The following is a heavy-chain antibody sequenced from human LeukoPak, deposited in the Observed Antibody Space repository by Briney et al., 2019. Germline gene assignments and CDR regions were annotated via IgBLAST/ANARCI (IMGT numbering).Heavy chain of an antibody. V-gene: IGHV6-1*01. CDR2: TNYRSKWYN. D-gene: IGHD6-19*01. CDR1: GDSVSGNIVA. Sequence: SQTLSLTCDISGDSVSGNIVAWNWIRQSPSRGLEWLGRTNYRSKWYNDYAVSVRGRITINPDTSKNRFSLQLDSVTPEDTTVYYCARGSSGSFDYWGQGTLVTVSS. J-gene: IGHJ4*02. CDR3: ARGSSGSFDY.